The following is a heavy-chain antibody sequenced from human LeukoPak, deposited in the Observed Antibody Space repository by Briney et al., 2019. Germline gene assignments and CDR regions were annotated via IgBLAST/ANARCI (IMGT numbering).Heavy chain of an antibody. D-gene: IGHD6-13*01. V-gene: IGHV4-39*07. Sequence: PSETLSLTCTVSGGSISTSNYYWGWIRQPPGKGLEWIGNIFYSGSTYYSPSLKSRVTISLDTSRNQFSLKLNSVTAADTAVYYCARGSSWPYYYYYYMDVWGKGTTVTVSS. CDR1: GGSISTSNYY. CDR3: ARGSSWPYYYYYYMDV. CDR2: IFYSGST. J-gene: IGHJ6*03.